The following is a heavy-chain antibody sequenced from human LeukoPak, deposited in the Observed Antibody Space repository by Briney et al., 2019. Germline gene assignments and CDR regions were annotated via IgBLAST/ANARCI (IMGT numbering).Heavy chain of an antibody. CDR3: ARDPQPRLYGYNWFDP. CDR2: IKQDGSEK. CDR1: GFTFSSYW. J-gene: IGHJ5*02. D-gene: IGHD2-8*02. V-gene: IGHV3-7*01. Sequence: GGSLRLSCAASGFTFSSYWMSWVRQAPGKGLEWVANIKQDGSEKYYVDSVKGRFTISRDNAKNSLYLQMNSLRAEDTAVYYCARDPQPRLYGYNWFDPWGQGTLVTVSS.